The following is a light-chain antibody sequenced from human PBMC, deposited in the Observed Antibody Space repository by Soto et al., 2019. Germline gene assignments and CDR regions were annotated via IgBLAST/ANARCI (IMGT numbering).Light chain of an antibody. V-gene: IGKV3-20*01. J-gene: IGKJ4*01. CDR2: GAS. CDR3: QQYGSSPLT. CDR1: QSVSSSY. Sequence: EVVMTQSPGTLSLSPGERATLSCRASQSVSSSYLAWYQQKPGQAPRLLIYGASSRATGIPDRFSGSGSGTDFTLTINRLEPEDCAVYYCQQYGSSPLTFGGGNKVEVK.